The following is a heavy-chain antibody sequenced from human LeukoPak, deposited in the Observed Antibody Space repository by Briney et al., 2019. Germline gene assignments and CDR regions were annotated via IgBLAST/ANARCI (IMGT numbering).Heavy chain of an antibody. J-gene: IGHJ3*02. Sequence: SETLSLTCTVSGGSISSGGYYWSWIRQHPGKGLEWIGYIYYSGSTYYNPSLKSRVTISVDTSENQFSLKLSSVTAADTAVYYCARVGHYYDSSGYYSDAFDIWGQGTMVTVSS. CDR2: IYYSGST. D-gene: IGHD3-22*01. V-gene: IGHV4-31*03. CDR3: ARVGHYYDSSGYYSDAFDI. CDR1: GGSISSGGYY.